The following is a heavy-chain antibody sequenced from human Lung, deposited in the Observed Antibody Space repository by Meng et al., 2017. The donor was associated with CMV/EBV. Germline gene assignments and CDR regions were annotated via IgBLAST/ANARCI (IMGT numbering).Heavy chain of an antibody. J-gene: IGHJ3*02. V-gene: IGHV3-72*01. D-gene: IGHD1-26*01. CDR2: AANKANRYTT. CDR3: TRGHSGIDIYAFDI. CDR1: GFILSDHY. Sequence: GGSLSLXXAGSGFILSDHYIDWVRQAPGKGLEWIGRAANKANRYTTEYAASVKGRFTFSRYDSENSLYLQMNSLKSEDTAVYYCTRGHSGIDIYAFDIWGQGXLVTVSS.